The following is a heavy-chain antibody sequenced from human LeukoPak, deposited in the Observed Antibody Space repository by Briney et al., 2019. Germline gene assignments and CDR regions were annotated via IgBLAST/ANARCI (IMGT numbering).Heavy chain of an antibody. V-gene: IGHV3-30*18. CDR1: GFTFSSYG. D-gene: IGHD2-15*01. Sequence: GGSLRLSSAASGFTFSSYGMHWVRQAPGKGLEWVAVISYDGSNKYYADSVKGRFTISRDNSKNTLYLQMNSLRAEDTAVYYCAKPVAPTGYFDYWGQGTLVTVSS. CDR3: AKPVAPTGYFDY. CDR2: ISYDGSNK. J-gene: IGHJ4*02.